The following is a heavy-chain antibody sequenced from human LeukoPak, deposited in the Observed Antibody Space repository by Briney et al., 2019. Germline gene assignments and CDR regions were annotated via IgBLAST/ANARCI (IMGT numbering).Heavy chain of an antibody. V-gene: IGHV4-39*01. CDR3: ARHIVVVPGDYFDY. Sequence: NPSETLSLTCTVSGGSISSSSYYWGWIRQPPGKGLEWIGSIYYSGSTYYNPSLKSRVTISVDTSKNQFSLKLSSVTAADTAVYYCARHIVVVPGDYFDYWGQGTLVTVSS. J-gene: IGHJ4*02. CDR2: IYYSGST. CDR1: GGSISSSSYY. D-gene: IGHD2-2*01.